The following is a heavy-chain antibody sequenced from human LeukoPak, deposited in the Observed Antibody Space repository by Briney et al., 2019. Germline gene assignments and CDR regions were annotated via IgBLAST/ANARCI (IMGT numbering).Heavy chain of an antibody. V-gene: IGHV4-59*01. J-gene: IGHJ2*01. CDR3: ARTARRYWYFDL. Sequence: PSETLSLTCTVSGGSISSYYRSWIRQPPGKGLEWIGYIYYSGSTNYNPSLKSRVTISVDTSKNQFSLKLSSVTAADTAVYYCARTARRYWYFDLWGRGTLVTVSS. CDR1: GGSISSYY. CDR2: IYYSGST.